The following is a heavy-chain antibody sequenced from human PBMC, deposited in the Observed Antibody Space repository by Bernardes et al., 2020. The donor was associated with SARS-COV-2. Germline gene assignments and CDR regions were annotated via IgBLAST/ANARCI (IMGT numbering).Heavy chain of an antibody. CDR1: GFTFSSYC. CDR2: ISSDGRTT. J-gene: IGHJ4*02. CDR3: VRGPSDGHRLFEY. V-gene: IGHV3-74*01. Sequence: GGSLRLSCAASGFTFSSYCMHWVSQAPGKGLVWVARISSDGRTTTYADSVKGRFTISRDNGKKTLHLQMNRLRDEDTAVYYCVRGPSDGHRLFEYWGQGAPVTVST.